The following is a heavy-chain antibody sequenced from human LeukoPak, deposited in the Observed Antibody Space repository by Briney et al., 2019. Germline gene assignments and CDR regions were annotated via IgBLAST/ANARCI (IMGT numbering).Heavy chain of an antibody. Sequence: PGRSLRLSCAASGFTFSSYGMHWVRQAPGKGLEWVAVIGNDGRNKYYADSVKGRFIISRDNSKNTLYLQMNILRAEDTAVYYCARDMEQWLVQDWYFDLWGRGTLVTVSS. CDR2: IGNDGRNK. D-gene: IGHD6-19*01. CDR1: GFTFSSYG. V-gene: IGHV3-33*01. CDR3: ARDMEQWLVQDWYFDL. J-gene: IGHJ2*01.